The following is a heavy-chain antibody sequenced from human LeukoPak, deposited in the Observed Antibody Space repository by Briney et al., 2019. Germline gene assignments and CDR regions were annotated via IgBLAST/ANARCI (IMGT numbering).Heavy chain of an antibody. V-gene: IGHV3-21*01. CDR2: ISNSGDTI. CDR3: ARRLYTSQAPYAFDI. CDR1: GFGFSSYS. J-gene: IGHJ3*02. Sequence: GGSLRLSCATSGFGFSSYSMNWVRQAPGKGLEWVSIISNSGDTIFYADSVKGRFTISGDNAENSLHLQMSGLRAEDTAMYYCARRLYTSQAPYAFDIWGQGTMVTVS.